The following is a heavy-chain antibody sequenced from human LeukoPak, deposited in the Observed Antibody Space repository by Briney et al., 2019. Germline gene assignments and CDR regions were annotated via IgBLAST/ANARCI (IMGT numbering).Heavy chain of an antibody. D-gene: IGHD4-17*01. V-gene: IGHV4-59*02. CDR1: GGSVSSYY. CDR3: ARVGWATVTTFGFDY. J-gene: IGHJ4*02. CDR2: IYYSGST. Sequence: PSETLSLTCTVSGGSVSSYYWSWIRQPPGKGLEWIGYIYYSGSTNYNPSLKSRVTISVDTSKKQFSLKLSSVTAADTAVYYCARVGWATVTTFGFDYWGQGTLVTVSS.